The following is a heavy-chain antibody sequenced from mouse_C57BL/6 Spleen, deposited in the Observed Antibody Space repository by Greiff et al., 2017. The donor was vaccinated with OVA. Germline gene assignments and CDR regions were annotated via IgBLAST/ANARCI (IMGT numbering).Heavy chain of an antibody. V-gene: IGHV1-18*01. J-gene: IGHJ2*01. D-gene: IGHD1-3*01. CDR2: INPNNGGS. CDR1: GYTFTDYN. CDR3: ARHGEKTRFYFDY. Sequence: VQLQQSGPELVKPGASVKIPCKASGYTFTDYNMDWVKQSHGKSLEWIGDINPNNGGSIYNQKFKGKATLTVDKSSSTAYMELRSLTSEDTAVYYCARHGEKTRFYFDYWGQGTTLTVSS.